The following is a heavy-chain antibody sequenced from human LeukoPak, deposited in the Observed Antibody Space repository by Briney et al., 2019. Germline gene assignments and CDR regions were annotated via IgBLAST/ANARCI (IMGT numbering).Heavy chain of an antibody. Sequence: SETLSLTCTVSGGSISGYYWSWIRQPPGQGLEWIGFIYYRGTSKYNPSLMSRVTMSVDTSKNQVSLKLSSVTAADTAVYYCARHVWLQPFDYWGQGTLVTVSS. J-gene: IGHJ4*02. CDR2: IYYRGTS. D-gene: IGHD3-9*01. CDR3: ARHVWLQPFDY. V-gene: IGHV4-59*08. CDR1: GGSISGYY.